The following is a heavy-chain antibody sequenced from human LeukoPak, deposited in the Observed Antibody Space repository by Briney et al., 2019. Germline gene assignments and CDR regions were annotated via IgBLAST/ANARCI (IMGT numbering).Heavy chain of an antibody. CDR3: ARGSHEYWNDY. Sequence: RQAPGQGLEWMGWVTSDNRDTKYAPKFQGRVTMTTDISSTTAYMELRSLRSDDTAVYYCARGSHEYWNDYWGQGTLVTVSS. CDR2: VTSDNRDT. D-gene: IGHD1-1*01. J-gene: IGHJ4*02. V-gene: IGHV1-18*01.